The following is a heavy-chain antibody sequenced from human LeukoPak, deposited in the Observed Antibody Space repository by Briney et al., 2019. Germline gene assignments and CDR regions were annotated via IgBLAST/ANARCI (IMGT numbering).Heavy chain of an antibody. CDR2: ISSNGGST. CDR3: ARGDTAMVRVLGY. V-gene: IGHV3-64*01. D-gene: IGHD5-18*01. Sequence: PGGSLRLSCAASGFTFSSYAMHWVCQAPGKGLEYVSAISSNGGSTYYANSVKGRFTISRDNSKNTLYLQMGSLRAEDMAVYYCARGDTAMVRVLGYWGQGTLVTVSS. J-gene: IGHJ4*02. CDR1: GFTFSSYA.